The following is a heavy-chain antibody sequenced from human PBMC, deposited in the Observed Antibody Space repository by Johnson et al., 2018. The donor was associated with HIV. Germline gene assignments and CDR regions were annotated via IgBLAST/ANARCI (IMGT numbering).Heavy chain of an antibody. J-gene: IGHJ3*02. Sequence: QEQLVESGGGVVQPGRSLRLSCAASGFTFSSYGMHWVRQAPGQGLEWVAVISNDGRNNDYADSVKGRFSISRVHAKHSLYPQMNSLGAEDTAVYYCARGAWSYCGGDCYGYHPDAFDIWGQGTMVTVSS. CDR3: ARGAWSYCGGDCYGYHPDAFDI. D-gene: IGHD2-21*02. CDR2: ISNDGRNN. CDR1: GFTFSSYG. V-gene: IGHV3-30*03.